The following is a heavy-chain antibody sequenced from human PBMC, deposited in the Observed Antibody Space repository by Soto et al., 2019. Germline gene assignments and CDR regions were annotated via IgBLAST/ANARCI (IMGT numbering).Heavy chain of an antibody. CDR2: IIPVFGTA. CDR1: GGTFSSYA. CDR3: AREYSDGYNFVD. J-gene: IGHJ4*02. V-gene: IGHV1-69*13. D-gene: IGHD1-1*01. Sequence: SVKVSCKASGGTFSSYAISWVRQAPGQGLEWMGGIIPVFGTANYAQKFQGRVTITADESTSTAYMKLSSLRSEDTAVYYCAREYSDGYNFVDWGQGTLVTVSS.